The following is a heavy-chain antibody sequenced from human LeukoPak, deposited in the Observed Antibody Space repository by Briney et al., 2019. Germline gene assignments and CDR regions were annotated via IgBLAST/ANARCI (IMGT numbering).Heavy chain of an antibody. CDR1: GYSFSTYW. V-gene: IGHV5-51*01. D-gene: IGHD2/OR15-2a*01. Sequence: GESLKISCKGSGYSFSTYWIGWVRQMPGKGLEWMGTIYPGDSDTRYSPSFQGQVTISADKSINTAYLQWSSLKASDTAVYYCARHVSSTWPFDYWGQGGLVTVTS. CDR2: IYPGDSDT. CDR3: ARHVSSTWPFDY. J-gene: IGHJ4*02.